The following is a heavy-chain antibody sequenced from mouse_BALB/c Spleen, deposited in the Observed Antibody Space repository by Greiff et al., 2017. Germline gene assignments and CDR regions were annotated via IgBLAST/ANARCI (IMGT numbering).Heavy chain of an antibody. CDR3: ARSENYAMDY. CDR1: GYNFTSYW. V-gene: IGHV1-55*01. Sequence: QVQLQQPGAVLVKPGTSVKLSCKASGYNFTSYWINWVKLRPGQGLEWIGDIYPGSGSTNYNEKFKSKATLTVDTSSSTAYMQLSSLASEDSALYYCARSENYAMDYWGQGTSVTVSS. CDR2: IYPGSGST. J-gene: IGHJ4*01.